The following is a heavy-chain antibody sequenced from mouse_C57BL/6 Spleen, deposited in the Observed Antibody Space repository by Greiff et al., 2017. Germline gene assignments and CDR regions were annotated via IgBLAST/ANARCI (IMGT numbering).Heavy chain of an antibody. CDR1: GFTFSDYG. V-gene: IGHV5-17*01. J-gene: IGHJ1*03. Sequence: EVKVEESGGGLVKPGGSLKLSCAASGFTFSDYGMHWVRQAPEKGLEWVAYISSGSSTIYYADTVKGRFTISRDNAKNTLFLQMTSLRSEDTAMYYCARKRYYYGSDWYIDVWGTGTTVTVSS. CDR3: ARKRYYYGSDWYIDV. D-gene: IGHD1-1*01. CDR2: ISSGSSTI.